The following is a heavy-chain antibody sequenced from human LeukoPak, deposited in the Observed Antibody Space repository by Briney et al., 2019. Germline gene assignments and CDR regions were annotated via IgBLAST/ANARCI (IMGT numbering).Heavy chain of an antibody. D-gene: IGHD6-13*01. J-gene: IGHJ4*02. Sequence: GGSLRLSCAASGFTFSSYWMSWVRQAPGKGLEWVANIKQDGSEKYYVDSVKGRFTISRDNAKNSLYLQMNSLRAEDTAVYYCARDRVAAAGTGALFDYWGQGTLVTVSS. V-gene: IGHV3-7*01. CDR3: ARDRVAAAGTGALFDY. CDR2: IKQDGSEK. CDR1: GFTFSSYW.